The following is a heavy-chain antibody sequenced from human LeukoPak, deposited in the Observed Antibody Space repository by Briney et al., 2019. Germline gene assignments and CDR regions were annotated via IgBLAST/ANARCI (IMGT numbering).Heavy chain of an antibody. Sequence: PSETLSLTCTVSGGSIGSYYGSWIRQPPGKGLEWIGYIYYSGSTNYNPSLKSRVTISVDTSKNQFSLKLSSVTAADTAVYYCARVRVVNDDDAFDIWGQGTMVTVSS. D-gene: IGHD3-3*01. CDR3: ARVRVVNDDDAFDI. V-gene: IGHV4-59*01. CDR2: IYYSGST. CDR1: GGSIGSYY. J-gene: IGHJ3*02.